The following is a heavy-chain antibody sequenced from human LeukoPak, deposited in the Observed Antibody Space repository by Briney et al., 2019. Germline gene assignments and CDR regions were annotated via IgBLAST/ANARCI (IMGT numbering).Heavy chain of an antibody. CDR2: ISAYNGNT. CDR1: GYTFTSYG. Sequence: ATVKVSCKASGYTFTSYGISWVRQAPGQGREWMGWISAYNGNTNYAQKLQGRVTMTTDTSTTTAYMELRSLRSDDTAVYYCARTSAMVRWFDPWGQGTLVTVSS. J-gene: IGHJ5*02. V-gene: IGHV1-18*01. CDR3: ARTSAMVRWFDP. D-gene: IGHD3-10*01.